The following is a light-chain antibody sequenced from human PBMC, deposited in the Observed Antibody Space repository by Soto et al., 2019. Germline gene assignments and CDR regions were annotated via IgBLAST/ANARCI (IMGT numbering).Light chain of an antibody. Sequence: QSVLTQPPSASGSPGQSVTISCTGTKNDIGVYDFVSWYQHHPGKAPRLIIYEVVQRPSGIPERFSGSNSGNTATLTISRVEAGDEADYYCQVWDSSSDHHVFGTGTKVTVL. CDR3: QVWDSSSDHHV. CDR2: EVV. J-gene: IGLJ1*01. V-gene: IGLV2-8*01. CDR1: KNDIGVYDF.